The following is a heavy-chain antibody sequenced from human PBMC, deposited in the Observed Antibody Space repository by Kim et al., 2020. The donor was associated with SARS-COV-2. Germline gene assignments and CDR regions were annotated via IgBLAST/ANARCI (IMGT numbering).Heavy chain of an antibody. J-gene: IGHJ3*01. V-gene: IGHV3-7*01. CDR2: LKHDGSAK. CDR3: ARGGDYAFDV. CDR1: GFTFSRYW. Sequence: GGSLRLSCAASGFTFSRYWMRWVRQAPGKGLEWVADLKHDGSAKNYVDAVKSRFTISRDNAKNSVYLQMNSLRVEDTAIYYCARGGDYAFDVWGQGTMVTVSS.